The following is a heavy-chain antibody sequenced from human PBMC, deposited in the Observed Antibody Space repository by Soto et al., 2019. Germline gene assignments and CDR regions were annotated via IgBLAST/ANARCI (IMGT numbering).Heavy chain of an antibody. Sequence: QVQLVESGGGVVQPGRSLRLSCAASEFTFSSYAMHWVRQVPGKGLEWVAVISYAGGNKYYADSVKGRFTISRDNSKNTLYLQMNSLRAEDTAVYYCARAYGGDKFYFDSWGQGTLVTVSS. D-gene: IGHD2-21*02. CDR1: EFTFSSYA. CDR2: ISYAGGNK. CDR3: ARAYGGDKFYFDS. J-gene: IGHJ4*02. V-gene: IGHV3-30-3*01.